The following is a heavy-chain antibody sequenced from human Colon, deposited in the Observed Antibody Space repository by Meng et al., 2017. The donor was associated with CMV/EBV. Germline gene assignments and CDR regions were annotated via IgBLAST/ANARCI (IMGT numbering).Heavy chain of an antibody. V-gene: IGHV4-34*01. CDR2: INHSGRT. CDR1: SFSGYD. D-gene: IGHD2-2*01. Sequence: SFSGYDWSWIRQPPGKGLEWIGEINHSGRTNYNPSLKSRVTISADTSKNQFSLKLNSVTAADTAVYYCARERIVVVPAAIPDWYFDLWGRGTLVTVSS. CDR3: ARERIVVVPAAIPDWYFDL. J-gene: IGHJ2*01.